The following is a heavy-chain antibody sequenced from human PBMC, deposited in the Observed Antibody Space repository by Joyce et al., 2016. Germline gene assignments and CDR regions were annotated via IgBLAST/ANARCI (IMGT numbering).Heavy chain of an antibody. CDR1: GFSFSTYG. J-gene: IGHJ6*02. D-gene: IGHD3-22*01. Sequence: QVQLVESGGGVVQPGRSLRLSCAASGFSFSTYGMHWVRQAPGKGLEWVAVLWYDGSKRYYADPVKGRFTISRDNSKNTLELQMNSLRAEDTAVYYCARDYGGGYHYSTGDAYYYYSMDVWGQGTTVTVSS. CDR2: LWYDGSKR. V-gene: IGHV3-33*01. CDR3: ARDYGGGYHYSTGDAYYYYSMDV.